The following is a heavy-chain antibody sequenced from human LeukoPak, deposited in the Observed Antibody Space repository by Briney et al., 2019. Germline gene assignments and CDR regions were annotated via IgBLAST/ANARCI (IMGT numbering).Heavy chain of an antibody. V-gene: IGHV4-59*01. CDR1: GTSMTSYF. J-gene: IGHJ6*03. Sequence: HSETLSLTCTVSGTSMTSYFWSWIRQPPGKGLEWIGYIYHSGSSFYNPSLKSRVTISVDTSKNQFSLKLSSVTAADTAVYYCARETSQKGAHYMDVWGKGTTVTISS. D-gene: IGHD3-16*01. CDR3: ARETSQKGAHYMDV. CDR2: IYHSGSS.